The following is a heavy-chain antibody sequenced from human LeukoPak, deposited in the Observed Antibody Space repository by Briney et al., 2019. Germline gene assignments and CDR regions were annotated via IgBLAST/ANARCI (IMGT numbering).Heavy chain of an antibody. CDR1: GVSVRSSY. Sequence: GGSLRLSCEASGVSVRSSYMSWVRQAPGKGLEWVSVIYTSDSTHYAASVRGRFIISRDNSRNTLYLQMNSLRAEDTAVYYCARGASCGGDCYPHWGQGTLVTVSS. CDR2: IYTSDST. V-gene: IGHV3-53*01. D-gene: IGHD2-21*02. CDR3: ARGASCGGDCYPH. J-gene: IGHJ4*02.